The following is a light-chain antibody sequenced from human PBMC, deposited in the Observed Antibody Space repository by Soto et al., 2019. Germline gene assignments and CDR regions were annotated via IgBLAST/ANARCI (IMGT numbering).Light chain of an antibody. J-gene: IGLJ2*01. CDR2: EVS. CDR1: SSDVGDYKS. Sequence: QSVLTQPASVSGSPGQSIAISCTGTSSDVGDYKSVSWYQQHPGEVPKLVIFEVSNRPSGVSNRFSGSKSGNTASLTISGLQAEDEADYYCSSYINTNTLVFGGGTKVTVL. CDR3: SSYINTNTLV. V-gene: IGLV2-14*01.